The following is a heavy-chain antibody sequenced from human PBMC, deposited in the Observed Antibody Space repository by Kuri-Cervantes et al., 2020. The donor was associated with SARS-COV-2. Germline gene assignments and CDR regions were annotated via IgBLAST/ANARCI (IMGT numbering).Heavy chain of an antibody. CDR3: ARTLDYYGSGTYCFDY. J-gene: IGHJ4*02. D-gene: IGHD3-10*01. CDR1: GGSVSGGSHY. V-gene: IGHV4-61*01. Sequence: SETLSLTCIVSGGSVSGGSHYWSWIRQPPGKGLEWIVYIYYSGSTKYNPSLKIRVTVSVDTSKNQFSLKLNSVTPADTAVYYCARTLDYYGSGTYCFDYWGQGTLVTVSS. CDR2: IYYSGST.